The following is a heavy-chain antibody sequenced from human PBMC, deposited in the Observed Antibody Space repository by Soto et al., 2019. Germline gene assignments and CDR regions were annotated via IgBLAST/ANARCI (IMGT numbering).Heavy chain of an antibody. D-gene: IGHD1-26*01. CDR3: ARGRCLDY. CDR1: GYTFTTYG. J-gene: IGHJ4*02. CDR2: ISAYNANT. V-gene: IGHV1-18*01. Sequence: QVHLVQSGAEVKKPGASVKVSCKASGYTFTTYGIAWVRQAPRQGLEWMGWISAYNANTDYAQRLQGRVTITTDTSTSTAHMELRSLGSDYTAVYYCARGRCLDYSCQGTLVTVSS.